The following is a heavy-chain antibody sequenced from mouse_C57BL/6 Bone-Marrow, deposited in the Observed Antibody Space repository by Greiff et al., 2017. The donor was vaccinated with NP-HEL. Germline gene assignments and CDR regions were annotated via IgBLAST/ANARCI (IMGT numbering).Heavy chain of an antibody. CDR3: ASSFYYDYWSYSDY. D-gene: IGHD2-4*01. J-gene: IGHJ2*01. Sequence: EVQLQESGPVLVKPGASVKMSCKASGYTFTDYYMNWVKQSHGKSLEWIGVINPYNGGTSYNQKFKGKATLTVDKSSSTAYMELNSLTSEDSAVYYCASSFYYDYWSYSDYWGQGTTLTVSS. CDR2: INPYNGGT. CDR1: GYTFTDYY. V-gene: IGHV1-19*01.